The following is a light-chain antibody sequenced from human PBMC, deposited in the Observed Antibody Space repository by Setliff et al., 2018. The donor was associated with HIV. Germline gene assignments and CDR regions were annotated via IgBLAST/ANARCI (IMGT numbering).Light chain of an antibody. V-gene: IGLV2-14*03. CDR1: SSDVGGYNY. CDR3: SSYTSRTPLYV. Sequence: ALTQPRSVSGSPGQSVTISCTGTSSDVGGYNYVSWYQQHPGKAPKLMISDVSNRPSGVSNRFSGSKSGNTASLTISGLQAEDEADYYCSSYTSRTPLYVFGTGTKVTVL. J-gene: IGLJ1*01. CDR2: DVS.